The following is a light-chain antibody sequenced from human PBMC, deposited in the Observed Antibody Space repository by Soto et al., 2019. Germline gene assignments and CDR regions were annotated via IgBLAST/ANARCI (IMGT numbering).Light chain of an antibody. J-gene: IGKJ1*01. V-gene: IGKV1-8*01. CDR3: QQYYSYPRT. Sequence: AIRMTQSPSSFSASTGDRVTITCRASQGISSYLAWYQQKPGEAPKLLIYAAYNLQSGVPSRFSGSGSGTNFTLSFICLQSEDFATYYCQQYYSYPRTFGQGTKVDIK. CDR1: QGISSY. CDR2: AAY.